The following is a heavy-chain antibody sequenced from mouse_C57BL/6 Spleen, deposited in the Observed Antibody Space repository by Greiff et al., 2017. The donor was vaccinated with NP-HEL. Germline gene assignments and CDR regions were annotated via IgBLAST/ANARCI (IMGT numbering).Heavy chain of an antibody. CDR1: GYTFTDYE. V-gene: IGHV1-15*01. J-gene: IGHJ3*01. CDR2: IDPETGGT. D-gene: IGHD1-1*01. Sequence: LQESGAELVRPGASVTLSCKASGYTFTDYEMHWVKQTPVHGLEWIGAIDPETGGTAYNQKFKGKAILTADKSSSTAYMELRSLTSEDSAVYYCTKYYYGSSPWGQGTLVTVSA. CDR3: TKYYYGSSP.